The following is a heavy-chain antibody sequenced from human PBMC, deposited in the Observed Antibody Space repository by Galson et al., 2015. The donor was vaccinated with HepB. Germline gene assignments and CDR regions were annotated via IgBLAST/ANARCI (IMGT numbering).Heavy chain of an antibody. V-gene: IGHV3-74*01. CDR3: ARPDGTGYYGLFDY. CDR2: LNMDGTST. Sequence: ALRLSCAASGFSLSRHWMHWVRQGPGKGLVWVSRLNMDGTSTSYAESVKGRFTISKDNAKNTLYLQMNSLILEDTAVYYCARPDGTGYYGLFDYWGRGTLVTVSS. CDR1: GFSLSRHW. J-gene: IGHJ4*02. D-gene: IGHD1-26*01.